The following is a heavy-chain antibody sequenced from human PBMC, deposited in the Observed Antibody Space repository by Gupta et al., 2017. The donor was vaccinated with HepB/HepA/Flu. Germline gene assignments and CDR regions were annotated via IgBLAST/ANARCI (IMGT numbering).Heavy chain of an antibody. V-gene: IGHV3-7*01. Sequence: EVQLVESGRGLVQPGGSLRHSGEASGFTFSDYWINWVRQAPGKGLEWVAKIKEDGSQKYYVDSVKGRFTISRDNAKNSLYLQMNSLRADDTAVYYCAKERIMVFDVWGQGTMVTVSS. CDR1: GFTFSDYW. CDR3: AKERIMVFDV. J-gene: IGHJ3*01. D-gene: IGHD2-8*01. CDR2: IKEDGSQK.